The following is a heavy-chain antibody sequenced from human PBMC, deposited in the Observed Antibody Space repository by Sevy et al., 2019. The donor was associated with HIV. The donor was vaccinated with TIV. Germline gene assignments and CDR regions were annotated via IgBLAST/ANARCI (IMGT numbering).Heavy chain of an antibody. Sequence: GGSLRLSCAASGFTFSSYGMHWVRQAPGKGLEWVAVISYDGSNKYYADSVKGRFTISRDNSKNTLYLQMNGLRAEETAVYYCAKADSSGYYYLDYWGQGTLVTVSS. D-gene: IGHD3-22*01. V-gene: IGHV3-30*18. CDR3: AKADSSGYYYLDY. J-gene: IGHJ4*02. CDR1: GFTFSSYG. CDR2: ISYDGSNK.